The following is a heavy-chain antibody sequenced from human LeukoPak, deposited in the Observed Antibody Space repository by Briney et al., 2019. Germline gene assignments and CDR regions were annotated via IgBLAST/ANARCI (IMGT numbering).Heavy chain of an antibody. V-gene: IGHV4-39*07. CDR1: GGSISSSSYY. D-gene: IGHD3-16*01. CDR3: AREGAHYYYYYMDV. J-gene: IGHJ6*03. CDR2: IYTSGST. Sequence: SETLSLTCTVSGGSISSSSYYWGWIRQPPGKGLEWIGRIYTSGSTNYNPSLKSRVTMSVDTSQNQFSLKLSSVTAADTAVYYCAREGAHYYYYYMDVWGKGTTVTISS.